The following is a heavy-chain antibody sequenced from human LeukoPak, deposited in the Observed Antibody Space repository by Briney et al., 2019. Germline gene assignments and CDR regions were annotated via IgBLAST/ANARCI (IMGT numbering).Heavy chain of an antibody. J-gene: IGHJ4*02. CDR1: GFSFTNYA. CDR2: MKGGGET. D-gene: IGHD3-3*01. V-gene: IGHV3-23*01. CDR3: VRGRRSDYYDTATGWMTYFEY. Sequence: SGGSLRLSCVASGFSFTNYAMSWVRQAPARGPEWLSSMKGGGETFYADSVRGRFTISRDDSTNTLYLQMNSLRPEDTAVYYCVRGRRSDYYDTATGWMTYFEYWGQGTLVTVSS.